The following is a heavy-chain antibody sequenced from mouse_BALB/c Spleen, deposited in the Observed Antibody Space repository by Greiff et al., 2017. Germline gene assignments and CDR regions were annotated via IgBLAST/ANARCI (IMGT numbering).Heavy chain of an antibody. D-gene: IGHD2-4*01. CDR1: GFAFSSYD. Sequence: EVKLVESGGGLVKPGGSLKLSCAASGFAFSSYDMSWVRQTPEKRLEWVAYISSGGGSTYYPDTVKGRFTISRDNAKNTLYLQMSSLKSEDTAMYYCARSYDYDVFDYWGQGTTLTVSS. CDR3: ARSYDYDVFDY. CDR2: ISSGGGST. J-gene: IGHJ2*01. V-gene: IGHV5-12-1*01.